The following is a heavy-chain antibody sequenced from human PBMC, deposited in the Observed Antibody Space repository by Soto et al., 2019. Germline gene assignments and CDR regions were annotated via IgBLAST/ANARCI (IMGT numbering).Heavy chain of an antibody. J-gene: IGHJ4*02. Sequence: SENLSLTCTVSGGSITTFYWSWVRQPAGKGLEWIGRIFSSGSTSFNPSLESRVAMSVDTSKNHFSLNLSSVTAADMAVYYCAREGSYSAYNFAHGIQLWSFDFWGQGALLTVSS. CDR3: AREGSYSAYNFAHGIQLWSFDF. D-gene: IGHD5-12*01. CDR1: GGSITTFY. CDR2: IFSSGST. V-gene: IGHV4-4*07.